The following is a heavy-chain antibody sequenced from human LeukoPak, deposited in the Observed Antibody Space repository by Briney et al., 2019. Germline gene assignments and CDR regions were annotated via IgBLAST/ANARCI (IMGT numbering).Heavy chain of an antibody. V-gene: IGHV3-11*04. CDR2: ISSSGSTI. D-gene: IGHD2-2*01. J-gene: IGHJ5*02. Sequence: PGGSLRLSCAASGFTLSDYYMSWIRQAPGKGLEWVSYISSSGSTIYYADSVKGRFTISRDNAKNSLYLQMNSLRAEDTAVYYCARPYCSSTSCYRFDPWGQGTLVTVSS. CDR1: GFTLSDYY. CDR3: ARPYCSSTSCYRFDP.